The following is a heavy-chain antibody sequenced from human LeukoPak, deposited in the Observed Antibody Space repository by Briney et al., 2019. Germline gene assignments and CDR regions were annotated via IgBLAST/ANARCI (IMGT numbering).Heavy chain of an antibody. J-gene: IGHJ4*02. Sequence: PSETLSLTCTVSGGSISSGAYYWSWIRQHPGKGLEGIGYIYYSGSTYYNPSLKSRVTISVDTSKNQSSLKLSSVTAADTAVYYCARVGNYYDSSGNYYDSSGYYKYFDYWGQGTLVTVSS. D-gene: IGHD3-22*01. V-gene: IGHV4-31*03. CDR3: ARVGNYYDSSGNYYDSSGYYKYFDY. CDR1: GGSISSGAYY. CDR2: IYYSGST.